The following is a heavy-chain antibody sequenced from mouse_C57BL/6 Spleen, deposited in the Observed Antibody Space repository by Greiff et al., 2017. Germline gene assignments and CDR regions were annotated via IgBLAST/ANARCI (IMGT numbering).Heavy chain of an antibody. CDR3: ARFITTVDYYFDY. Sequence: QVHVKQSGAELAKPGASVKLSCKASGYTFTSYWMHWVKQRPGQGLEWIGYINPSSGYTKYNQKFKDKATLTADKSSSTAYMQLSSLTYEDSAVHYCARFITTVDYYFDYWGQGTTLTVSS. CDR1: GYTFTSYW. CDR2: INPSSGYT. V-gene: IGHV1-7*01. J-gene: IGHJ2*01. D-gene: IGHD1-1*01.